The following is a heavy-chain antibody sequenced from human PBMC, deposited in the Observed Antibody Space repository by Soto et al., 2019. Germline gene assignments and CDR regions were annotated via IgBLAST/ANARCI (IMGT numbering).Heavy chain of an antibody. V-gene: IGHV3-23*01. CDR3: PKPQSGGYYSGVSD. CDR1: GFTFSSYG. CDR2: ISGSGGST. Sequence: EVQLLESGGGLVQPGGSLRLSCAASGFTFSSYGMTWVRQAPGKGLEWVSGISGSGGSTYYADSVKGRLTNSRDNPKNTLYLQVNSLSADGTPGYQCPKPQSGGYYSGVSDWGQGTLVTVSS. J-gene: IGHJ4*02. D-gene: IGHD3-10*01.